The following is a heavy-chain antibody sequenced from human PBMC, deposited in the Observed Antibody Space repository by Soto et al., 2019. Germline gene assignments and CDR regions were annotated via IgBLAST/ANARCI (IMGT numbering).Heavy chain of an antibody. CDR2: IYSGGST. Sequence: EVQLVESGGGLVQPGGSLRLSCAASGFTVSSNYMSWVRQAPGKGLEWVSVIYSGGSTYYADSVKGRFTISRDNSKNTLYLQMNSLRAEDTAVYYCARVGWFGELLLDYWGQGTLVTVSS. CDR3: ARVGWFGELLLDY. CDR1: GFTVSSNY. V-gene: IGHV3-66*01. D-gene: IGHD3-10*01. J-gene: IGHJ4*02.